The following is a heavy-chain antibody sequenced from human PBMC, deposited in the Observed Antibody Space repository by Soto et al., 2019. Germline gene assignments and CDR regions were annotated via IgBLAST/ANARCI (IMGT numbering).Heavy chain of an antibody. CDR2: IKQDGSEK. CDR1: GFTFSSYW. CDR3: ARERRGFLEWSSPNNYYYYGMDV. V-gene: IGHV3-7*03. D-gene: IGHD3-3*01. Sequence: GGSLRLSCAASGFTFSSYWMSWVRQAPGKGLEWVANIKQDGSEKYYVDSVEGRFTISRDNAKNSLYLQMNSLRAEDTAVYYCARERRGFLEWSSPNNYYYYGMDVWGQGTTVTVSS. J-gene: IGHJ6*02.